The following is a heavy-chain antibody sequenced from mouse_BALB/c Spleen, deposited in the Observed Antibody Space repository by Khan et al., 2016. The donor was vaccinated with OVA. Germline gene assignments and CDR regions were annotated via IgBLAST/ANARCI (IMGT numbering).Heavy chain of an antibody. Sequence: EVQLQESGPGLVKPSQSLSLACSVTGYSITSGYYWNWIRQFPGNKLEWMGYITSGDTFNYNPSLKNRISITRDTSKNQFFLNLNSVTPEDTATYYCARAGRGFDYWGQGTLVIVSA. CDR3: ARAGRGFDY. CDR1: GYSITSGYY. CDR2: ITSGDTF. D-gene: IGHD3-3*01. V-gene: IGHV3-6*02. J-gene: IGHJ3*01.